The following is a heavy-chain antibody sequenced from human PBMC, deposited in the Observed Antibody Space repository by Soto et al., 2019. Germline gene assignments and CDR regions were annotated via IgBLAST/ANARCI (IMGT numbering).Heavy chain of an antibody. CDR2: ISYDGSNK. CDR3: ERDPWWGTAIVLWYFDL. D-gene: IGHD2-8*02. V-gene: IGHV3-30-3*01. Sequence: QVQLVESGGGVVQPERSLRLSCAASGFTFSSYAMHWVRQAPGKGLEWVAVISYDGSNKYYADSVKGRFTIYRDNYKNTLYLQLNSLRAEDTAVYYGERDPWWGTAIVLWYFDLWGRGTLVTVSS. J-gene: IGHJ2*01. CDR1: GFTFSSYA.